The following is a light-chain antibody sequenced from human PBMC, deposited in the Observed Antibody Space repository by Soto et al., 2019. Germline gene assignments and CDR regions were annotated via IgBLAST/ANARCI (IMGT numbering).Light chain of an antibody. CDR1: QSVSSN. Sequence: EKVMTQSPATLSVSPGERATLSCRASQSVSSNVAWFQQKPGQAPRLLIYSASTRATGVPARFSGSGSGTEFTLTIGSLQSEDFAVYYCQQYNDWPLTFGGGTKVEIK. CDR3: QQYNDWPLT. J-gene: IGKJ4*01. V-gene: IGKV3-15*01. CDR2: SAS.